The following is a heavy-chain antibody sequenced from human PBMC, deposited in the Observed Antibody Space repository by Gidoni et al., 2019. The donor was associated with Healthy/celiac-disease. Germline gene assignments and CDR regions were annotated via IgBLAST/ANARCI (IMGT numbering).Heavy chain of an antibody. CDR2: ISYDGSNK. D-gene: IGHD3-10*01. V-gene: IGHV3-30-3*01. Sequence: QVQLVASGGGVVQPGRSMRLSCAASGFTFSSYAMHWVRQAPGKGLEWVAVISYDGSNKYYADSVKGRFTISRDNSKNTLYLQMNSLRAEDTAVYYCAREGDSDAFDIWGQGTMVTVSS. J-gene: IGHJ3*02. CDR3: AREGDSDAFDI. CDR1: GFTFSSYA.